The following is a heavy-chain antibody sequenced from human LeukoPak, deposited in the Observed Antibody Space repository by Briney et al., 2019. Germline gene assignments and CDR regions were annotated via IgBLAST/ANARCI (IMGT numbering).Heavy chain of an antibody. J-gene: IGHJ4*02. D-gene: IGHD2-15*01. CDR3: AKGSGYFDY. CDR2: LSGSGGTT. CDR1: GFTFSSSA. V-gene: IGHV3-23*01. Sequence: PGGSLRLSCAASGFTFSSSAMSWVRQAPGKGLEWVSTLSGSGGTTYYADSVKGRFTISRDNSKNTLYLQMNCLRAEDTGIYYCAKGSGYFDYWGQGTLVTVSS.